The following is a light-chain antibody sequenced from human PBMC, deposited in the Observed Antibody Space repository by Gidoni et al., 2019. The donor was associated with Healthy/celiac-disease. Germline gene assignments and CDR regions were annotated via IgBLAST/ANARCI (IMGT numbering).Light chain of an antibody. J-gene: IGLJ3*02. CDR1: SSDVGGYNY. V-gene: IGLV2-8*01. Sequence: QSALTPPPSASGSPGQSVTISCTGTSSDVGGYNYVSWYQQHPGKAPKLMIYEVSKRPPGVPDRFAGSKAGNTASLTVSGLQAEDEADYYCSSYAGSNNLVFGGGTKLTVL. CDR2: EVS. CDR3: SSYAGSNNLV.